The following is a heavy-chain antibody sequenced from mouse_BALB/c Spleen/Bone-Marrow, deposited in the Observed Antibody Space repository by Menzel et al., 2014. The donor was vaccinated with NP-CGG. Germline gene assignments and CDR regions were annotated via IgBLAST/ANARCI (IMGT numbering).Heavy chain of an antibody. CDR3: ARDGYDYAMDY. J-gene: IGHJ4*01. CDR2: IWGDGST. D-gene: IGHD2-2*01. V-gene: IGHV2-6-7*01. Sequence: QVQLQQSGPGLVAPSQSLSITCTVSGFSLTGYAVNWVRRPPGKGLEWLGMIWGDGSTDYNSALKSRLSISKNNSKSQVFLKMNSLQTDDTARYYCARDGYDYAMDYWGQGTSVTVSS. CDR1: GFSLTGYA.